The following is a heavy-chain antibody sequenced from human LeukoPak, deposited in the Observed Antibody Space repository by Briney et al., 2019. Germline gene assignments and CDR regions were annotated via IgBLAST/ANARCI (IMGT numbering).Heavy chain of an antibody. CDR3: AKGGLIAVAGFY. D-gene: IGHD6-19*01. J-gene: IGHJ3*01. CDR2: ISGSGGST. V-gene: IGHV3-23*01. CDR1: EFTFSSYA. Sequence: GGSLSLSCAASEFTFSSYAMSGFRRAPGKGLKWVSAISGSGGSTYYADSVKGRFTISRDNSKNTLYLQMNSLRAEDTAVYYCAKGGLIAVAGFYWGQGTMVTVSS.